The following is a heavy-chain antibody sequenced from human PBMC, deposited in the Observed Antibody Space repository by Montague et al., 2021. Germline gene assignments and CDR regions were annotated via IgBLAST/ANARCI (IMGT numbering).Heavy chain of an antibody. CDR1: RSLINSDYY. J-gene: IGHJ6*03. Sequence: SETLSLTCTVSRSLINSDYYWGWIRQPPGKGLEWMGSVPHGGRTYYNPSLKSRVTISVDTSNNHFHLKLSSVTAADTAMYYCARESDRYYYMDIWGKGTTITVSS. CDR3: ARESDRYYYMDI. V-gene: IGHV4-38-2*02. CDR2: VPHGGRT.